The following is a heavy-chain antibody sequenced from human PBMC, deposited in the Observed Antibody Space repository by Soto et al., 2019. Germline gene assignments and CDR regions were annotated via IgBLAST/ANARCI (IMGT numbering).Heavy chain of an antibody. V-gene: IGHV3-23*01. CDR1: VFTFSSYA. D-gene: IGHD6-13*01. Sequence: HPGGSLRLSCAASVFTFSSYAMSWVRQAPGKGLEWVSYISGSGGSTYYADSVKGRFTISRDNAKNSLYLQMNSLRAEDTAVYYCARDEGSSSWLDFWGQGTLVTVSS. J-gene: IGHJ4*02. CDR3: ARDEGSSSWLDF. CDR2: ISGSGGST.